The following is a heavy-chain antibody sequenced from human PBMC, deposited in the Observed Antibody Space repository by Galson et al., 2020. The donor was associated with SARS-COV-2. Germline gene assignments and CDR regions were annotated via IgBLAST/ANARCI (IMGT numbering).Heavy chain of an antibody. J-gene: IGHJ6*02. V-gene: IGHV3-53*04. D-gene: IGHD3-10*01. CDR1: GFTIYGNY. CDR3: ARGVGGMNV. Sequence: GESLKISCVATGFTIYGNYINWVRQAPGEGLEWVSIIYAYSGANTYYADSVRGRFTISRHNSENTVYLQMNSLTVEDTAVYYCARGVGGMNVWGQGTTVTVSS. CDR2: IYAYSGANT.